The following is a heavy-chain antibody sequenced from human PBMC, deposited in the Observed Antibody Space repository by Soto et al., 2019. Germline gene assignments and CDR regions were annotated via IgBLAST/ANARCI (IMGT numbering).Heavy chain of an antibody. V-gene: IGHV1-3*01. D-gene: IGHD3-10*01. CDR1: GYTFASYA. Sequence: GASVKVSCKASGYTFASYAMHWVRQAPGQRLEWMGWINAGNGNTKYSQKFQGRVTITRDTSASTAYMELSSLRSEDTAVYYCARVGGPDDRILLWFGELLPPDYWGKGTLVTVYS. CDR2: INAGNGNT. J-gene: IGHJ4*02. CDR3: ARVGGPDDRILLWFGELLPPDY.